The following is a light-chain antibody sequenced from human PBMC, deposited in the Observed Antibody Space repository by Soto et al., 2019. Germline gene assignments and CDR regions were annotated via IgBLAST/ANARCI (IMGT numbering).Light chain of an antibody. CDR1: QGIRNY. Sequence: DIQMTQSPSSLSASVGDRVTITCRASQGIRNYLAWYQQKPGKVPSLLIYAASTLQSGVPSRFSGSGSGTDFTLTISSLQHEDVATYYCQKYDNVPFPVGPGTKVDFK. V-gene: IGKV1-27*01. CDR3: QKYDNVPFP. J-gene: IGKJ3*01. CDR2: AAS.